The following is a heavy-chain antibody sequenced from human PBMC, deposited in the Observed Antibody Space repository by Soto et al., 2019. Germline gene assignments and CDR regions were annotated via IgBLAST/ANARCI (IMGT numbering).Heavy chain of an antibody. CDR3: ARQFMVRGVIHHDY. V-gene: IGHV1-69*06. Sequence: SVKVSCKASGGTFSSYAISWVRQAPGQGLEWMGGIIPIFGTANYGQKFQGRVTITADKSTSIAYMELSSLRSEDTAVYYCARQFMVRGVIHHDYWGQVTLVTVAS. J-gene: IGHJ4*02. CDR1: GGTFSSYA. D-gene: IGHD3-10*01. CDR2: IIPIFGTA.